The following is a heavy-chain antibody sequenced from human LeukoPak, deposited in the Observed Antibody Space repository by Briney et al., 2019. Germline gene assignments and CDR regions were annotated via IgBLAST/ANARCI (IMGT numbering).Heavy chain of an antibody. V-gene: IGHV3-20*04. Sequence: GGSLRLSCAAAGFTFDDYGMSWVRQAPGKGLEWVSGINWNGGSTGYADSVKGRFTISRDNAKNSLYLQMNSLRADDTALYYCARALGGDYDYWGQGTLVTVSS. CDR3: ARALGGDYDY. D-gene: IGHD2-21*01. CDR1: GFTFDDYG. J-gene: IGHJ4*02. CDR2: INWNGGST.